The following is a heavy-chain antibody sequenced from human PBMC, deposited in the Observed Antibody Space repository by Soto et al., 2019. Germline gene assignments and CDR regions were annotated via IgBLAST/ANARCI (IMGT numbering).Heavy chain of an antibody. Sequence: QVQLVESGGGMAQAGTSLRLSCTGSGFTFNSVSQHWVRQGPDKGLEWVAVVSFDGKVTYYAASVKGRFTVSRDISKNTIYLQANSLRPEVTAVYYCAREPYGDSQYFDYWGQGTPVTVSS. V-gene: IGHV3-30*04. CDR3: AREPYGDSQYFDY. CDR2: VSFDGKVT. CDR1: GFTFNSVS. D-gene: IGHD2-21*02. J-gene: IGHJ4*02.